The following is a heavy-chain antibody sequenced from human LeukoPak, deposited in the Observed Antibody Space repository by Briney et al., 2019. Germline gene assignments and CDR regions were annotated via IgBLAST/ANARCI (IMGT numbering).Heavy chain of an antibody. D-gene: IGHD1-14*01. V-gene: IGHV3-30*03. CDR1: GFTFSSYG. CDR2: ISYDGSNK. CDR3: ARRADGVLNPLFDY. Sequence: PGGSLRLSCAASGFTFSSYGMHWVRQAPGKGLEWVAVISYDGSNKYYADSVKGRFTISRDNSKNTLYLQMNSLRSDDTAVYYCARRADGVLNPLFDYWGQGTLVTVSS. J-gene: IGHJ4*02.